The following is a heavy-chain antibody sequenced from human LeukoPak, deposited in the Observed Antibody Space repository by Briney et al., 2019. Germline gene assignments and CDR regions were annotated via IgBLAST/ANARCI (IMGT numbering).Heavy chain of an antibody. J-gene: IGHJ5*02. CDR1: GGSISSSSYY. Sequence: PSETPSLTCTVSGGSISSSSYYWGWIRQPPGKGLEWIGSTYYSGSTYYNPSLKSRVTISVDTSKNQFSLKLSSVTAADTAVYYCARLSQQWLVGYNWFDPWGQGTLVTVSS. CDR2: TYYSGST. CDR3: ARLSQQWLVGYNWFDP. V-gene: IGHV4-39*01. D-gene: IGHD6-19*01.